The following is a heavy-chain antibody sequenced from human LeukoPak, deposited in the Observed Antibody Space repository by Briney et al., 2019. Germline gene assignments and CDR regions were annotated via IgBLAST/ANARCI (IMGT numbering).Heavy chain of an antibody. J-gene: IGHJ3*02. CDR2: IYTSGST. Sequence: NASQTLSLTCTVSGGSISSGTYYWSWIRQPAGKGLEWLGRIYTSGSTNYNPSLKSRLTISVDTSKNQFSLRLSSVTAADTAVYYCARQNLGADAFDIWGQGTMVTVSS. D-gene: IGHD1-26*01. CDR1: GGSISSGTYY. CDR3: ARQNLGADAFDI. V-gene: IGHV4-61*02.